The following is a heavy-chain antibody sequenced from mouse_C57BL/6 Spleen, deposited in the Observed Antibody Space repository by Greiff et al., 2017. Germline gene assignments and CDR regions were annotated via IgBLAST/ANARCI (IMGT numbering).Heavy chain of an antibody. Sequence: EVKLMESEGGLVQPGSSMKLSCTASGFTFSDYYMAWVRQVPEKGLEWVANINYDGSSTYYLDSLKSRFIISGDNAKNILYLQMSSLKSEDTATYYCAKAGWLLYYFDYWGQGTTLTVSS. CDR3: AKAGWLLYYFDY. V-gene: IGHV5-16*01. J-gene: IGHJ2*01. CDR2: INYDGSST. D-gene: IGHD2-3*01. CDR1: GFTFSDYY.